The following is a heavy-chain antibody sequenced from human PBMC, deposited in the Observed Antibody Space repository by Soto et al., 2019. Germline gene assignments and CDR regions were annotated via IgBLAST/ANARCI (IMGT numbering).Heavy chain of an antibody. CDR1: GDSLSSYY. CDR2: IYSGGSA. D-gene: IGHD3-9*01. Sequence: PSETLSLTCTVSGDSLSSYYWSWIRQPPGKGLEWIGQIYSGGSANCNPSLKSRVSISLDTSKNQFSLEVRSVTAADTAVYYCARRYYDILTGYHYYFDSWGQGTRVTVSS. V-gene: IGHV4-59*08. CDR3: ARRYYDILTGYHYYFDS. J-gene: IGHJ4*02.